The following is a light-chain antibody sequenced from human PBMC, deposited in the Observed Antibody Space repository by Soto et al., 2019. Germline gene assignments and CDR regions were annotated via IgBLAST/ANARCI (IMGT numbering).Light chain of an antibody. J-gene: IGLJ1*01. CDR2: YND. CDR1: NSNIGSNA. V-gene: IGLV1-36*01. CDR3: AVWDDGLNGPLYV. Sequence: QSVLTQSPSVSGAPRQSVNISCSGNNSNIGSNAVHWYQQLPGKAPKLLMYYNDMLPSGVSDRFSGSKSGTSASLAISGLQSEDEAEYYCAVWDDGLNGPLYVFGSGTKLTVL.